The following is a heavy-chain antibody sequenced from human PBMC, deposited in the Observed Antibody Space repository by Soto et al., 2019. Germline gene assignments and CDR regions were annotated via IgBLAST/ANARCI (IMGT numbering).Heavy chain of an antibody. CDR2: ISAYNGNT. CDR1: GYSFTSYG. CDR3: ARCRYSTYYYGIDV. D-gene: IGHD4-4*01. J-gene: IGHJ6*02. V-gene: IGHV1-18*01. Sequence: PGESLKVSCKGSGYSFTSYGISWVRQAPGQGLEWMGWISAYNGNTNYAQKLQGRVTMTTDTSTSTAYMELRSLRSDDTAVYYCARCRYSTYYYGIDVRGQGTTVPVSS.